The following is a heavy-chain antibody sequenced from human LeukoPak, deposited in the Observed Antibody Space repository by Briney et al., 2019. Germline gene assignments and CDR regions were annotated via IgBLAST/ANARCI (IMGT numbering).Heavy chain of an antibody. CDR1: GFTFSDYY. J-gene: IGHJ6*02. CDR2: ISSSGSTM. V-gene: IGHV3-11*01. CDR3: ARYGANYYYYGMDV. Sequence: GGSLRLSCAASGFTFSDYYISWIRQAPGKGLEWVSYISSSGSTMYYADSVKGRFTISRDNAKNSLYLQMNSLRAEDTAVYYCARYGANYYYYGMDVWGQGTTVTVSS. D-gene: IGHD3-10*01.